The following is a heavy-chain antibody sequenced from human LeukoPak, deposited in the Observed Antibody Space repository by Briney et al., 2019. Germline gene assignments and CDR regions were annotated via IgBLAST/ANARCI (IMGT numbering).Heavy chain of an antibody. D-gene: IGHD3-9*01. V-gene: IGHV5-51*01. J-gene: IGHJ5*02. CDR3: ARHGTKHFDWLSAVSWFDP. CDR2: IYPGDSDT. CDR1: GYSFTSYW. Sequence: KCGESLKISCKGSGYSFTSYWIGWVRQMPGKGLEWMGIIYPGDSDTRYSPSFQGQVTISADKSISTAYLQWSSLKASDTAMYYCARHGTKHFDWLSAVSWFDPWGQGTLVTVSS.